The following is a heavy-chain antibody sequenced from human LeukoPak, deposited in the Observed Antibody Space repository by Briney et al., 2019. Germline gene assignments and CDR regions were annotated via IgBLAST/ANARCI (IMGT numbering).Heavy chain of an antibody. Sequence: SETLSLTCAVYGGSFSGYYWSWIRQPPPTGLEWIGEINHSGSTNYDPSLKSRVTISVDTSKNQISLKLSSVTAADPALYYWARLLHSTHYYFFYMDVWGKGTTVTVSS. CDR2: INHSGST. D-gene: IGHD3-22*01. CDR3: ARLLHSTHYYFFYMDV. CDR1: GGSFSGYY. J-gene: IGHJ6*03. V-gene: IGHV4-34*01.